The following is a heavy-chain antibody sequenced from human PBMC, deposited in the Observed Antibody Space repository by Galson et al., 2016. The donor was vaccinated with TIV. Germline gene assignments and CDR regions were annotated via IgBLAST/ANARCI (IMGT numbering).Heavy chain of an antibody. CDR2: INAGNGDT. D-gene: IGHD6-19*01. CDR1: GYTLSSYS. V-gene: IGHV1-3*01. J-gene: IGHJ4*02. CDR3: ARGATSDWPFDY. Sequence: SVKVSCKASGYTLSSYSISWVRQAPGQGLEWMGWINAGNGDTKYSQKFQGRVTISRDTSASTAYMELSSLTSEDTAMYYCARGATSDWPFDYWGQGTLVTVSS.